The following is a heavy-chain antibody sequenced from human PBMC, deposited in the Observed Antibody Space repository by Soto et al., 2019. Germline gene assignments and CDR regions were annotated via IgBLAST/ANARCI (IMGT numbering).Heavy chain of an antibody. CDR2: INYSGST. J-gene: IGHJ5*02. Sequence: SETLSLTCTVSGGSISSGGYYWSWIRQPPGKGLEWIGYINYSGSTNYNPSLKSRVTISVDTSKNQFSLKLSSVTAADTAVYYCAKDSGYNYGYFRWFDPWGRGTLVTVSS. CDR3: AKDSGYNYGYFRWFDP. D-gene: IGHD5-18*01. V-gene: IGHV4-61*08. CDR1: GGSISSGGYY.